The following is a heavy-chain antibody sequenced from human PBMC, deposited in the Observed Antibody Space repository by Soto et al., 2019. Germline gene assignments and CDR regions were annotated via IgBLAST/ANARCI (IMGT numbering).Heavy chain of an antibody. CDR2: IYYSGST. V-gene: IGHV4-39*01. J-gene: IGHJ2*01. Sequence: SETLSLTCTVSGGSISSSSYYWGWIRQPPGKGLEWIGSIYYSGSTYYNPSLKSRVTISVDTSKNQFSLKLSSVTAADTAVYYCARRYSSNWYFDLWGRGTLVTVSS. CDR1: GGSISSSSYY. D-gene: IGHD6-13*01. CDR3: ARRYSSNWYFDL.